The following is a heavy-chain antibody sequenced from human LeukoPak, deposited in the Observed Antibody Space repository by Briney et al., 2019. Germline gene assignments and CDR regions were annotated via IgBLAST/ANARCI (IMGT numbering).Heavy chain of an antibody. V-gene: IGHV3-7*01. Sequence: AGGSLRLSCAASGFTFTTYWMGWVRQAPGKGLEWVANINQDGSEKYYVDSVKGRFTISRDNAKNSLYLQMNSLRAEDTAVYYCARAGYYRDPSLYWGQGTLVTVSS. CDR3: ARAGYYRDPSLY. J-gene: IGHJ4*02. D-gene: IGHD3-9*01. CDR1: GFTFTTYW. CDR2: INQDGSEK.